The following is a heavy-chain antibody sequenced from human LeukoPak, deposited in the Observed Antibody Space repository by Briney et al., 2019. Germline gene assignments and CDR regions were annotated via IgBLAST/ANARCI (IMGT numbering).Heavy chain of an antibody. D-gene: IGHD5-18*01. CDR3: ARDGYSYGPIDY. V-gene: IGHV4-4*02. Sequence: SETLSLTCTVSGGSISSRNWWSWVRQPPGKGLEWIGEIYHSGSTYYNPSLKSRVTISVDTSKNQFSLKLSSVTAADTAVYYCARDGYSYGPIDYWGQGTLVTVSS. J-gene: IGHJ4*02. CDR1: GGSISSRNW. CDR2: IYHSGST.